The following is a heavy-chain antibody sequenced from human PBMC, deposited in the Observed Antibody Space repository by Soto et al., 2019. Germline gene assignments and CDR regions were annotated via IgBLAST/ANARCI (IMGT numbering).Heavy chain of an antibody. J-gene: IGHJ4*02. D-gene: IGHD1-1*01. V-gene: IGHV3-23*01. CDR1: GFTFSSYA. Sequence: EVQLLESGGGLVQPRGSLRLSCAASGFTFSSYAMSWVRQAPGKGLEWVSVISGSGDSTYYADSVKGRFTTSRDNSKNTLYLQMNSLRAEDTAVYYCAKRATGTYFDYWGQGTLVTVSS. CDR3: AKRATGTYFDY. CDR2: ISGSGDST.